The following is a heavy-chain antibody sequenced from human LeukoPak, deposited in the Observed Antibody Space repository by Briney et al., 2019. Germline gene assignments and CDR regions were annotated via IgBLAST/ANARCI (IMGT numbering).Heavy chain of an antibody. D-gene: IGHD3-22*01. CDR2: LYPGVST. CDR3: ARLKFYDSTGYSPGHYMDV. V-gene: IGHV4-4*07. Sequence: SETLSLTYALSGGPIYSYHWSWIRQTAGKGLEWIGRLYPGVSTNYNPSLKSRVTMSVDTSKNQFALKLSAVTAADTAVYYCARLKFYDSTGYSPGHYMDVWGKGTTVTVSS. J-gene: IGHJ6*03. CDR1: GGPIYSYH.